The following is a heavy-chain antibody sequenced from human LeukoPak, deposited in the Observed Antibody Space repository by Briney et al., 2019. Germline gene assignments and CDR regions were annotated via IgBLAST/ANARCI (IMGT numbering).Heavy chain of an antibody. CDR2: INPNSGGT. V-gene: IGHV1-2*06. Sequence: ASVKVSCKASGYTFTGYYMHWVRQAPGQGLEWMGRINPNSGGTNYAQKFQGRVTMTRDTSISTAYMELSRLRSDDTAVYYCARVGDPLAVAGMGISSGRGMDVWGQGTTVTVSS. J-gene: IGHJ6*02. CDR3: ARVGDPLAVAGMGISSGRGMDV. CDR1: GYTFTGYY. D-gene: IGHD6-19*01.